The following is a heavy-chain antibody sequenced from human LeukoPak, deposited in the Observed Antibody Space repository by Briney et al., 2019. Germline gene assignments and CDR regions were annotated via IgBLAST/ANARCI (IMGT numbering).Heavy chain of an antibody. CDR3: ARLRIGYCSTSCSPEYDY. Sequence: SETLSLTCAVSGYSISSGYYWGWIRPPPGKGLEWIGSIYHSGSTYYNPSLKSRVTISVDTSKNQFSLKLSSVTAADTAVYYCARLRIGYCSTSCSPEYDYWGQGTLVTVSS. CDR1: GYSISSGYY. V-gene: IGHV4-38-2*01. J-gene: IGHJ4*02. D-gene: IGHD2-2*01. CDR2: IYHSGST.